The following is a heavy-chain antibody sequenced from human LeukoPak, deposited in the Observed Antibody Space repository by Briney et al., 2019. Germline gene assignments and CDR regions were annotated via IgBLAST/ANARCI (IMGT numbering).Heavy chain of an antibody. J-gene: IGHJ6*02. V-gene: IGHV3-21*01. CDR1: GFTFSSYS. CDR3: ARTYGMDV. Sequence: GGSLRLSCAASGFTFSSYSMNWVRQAPGKGLEWVSSIRSSSSYIYYADSVKGRFTISRDNAKNSLYLQMNSLRAEDTAVYYCARTYGMDVWGQGTTVTVSS. CDR2: IRSSSSYI.